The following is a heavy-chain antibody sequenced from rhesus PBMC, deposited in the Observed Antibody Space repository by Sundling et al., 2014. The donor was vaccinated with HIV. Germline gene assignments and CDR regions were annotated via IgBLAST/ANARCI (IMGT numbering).Heavy chain of an antibody. D-gene: IGHD3-16*01. Sequence: EVQLVESGGGLAKPGGSLRLSCAASGFTFSDYYMDWVRQAPGKGLEWVSRISNGGGVIWYADSVKGRFTISRENAKNTLSLQMDSLRPEDTAVYYCAREGYFNSGNTIDYWGQGVLVTVSS. CDR3: AREGYFNSGNTIDY. J-gene: IGHJ4*01. V-gene: IGHV3-178*01. CDR1: GFTFSDYY. CDR2: ISNGGGVI.